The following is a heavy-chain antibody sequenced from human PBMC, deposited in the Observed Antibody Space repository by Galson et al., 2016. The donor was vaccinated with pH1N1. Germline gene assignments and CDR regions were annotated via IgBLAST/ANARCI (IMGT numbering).Heavy chain of an antibody. CDR2: ISYTGRA. CDR1: GGSISSHY. CDR3: ARDNTAMVRGVSYLDI. J-gene: IGHJ4*02. D-gene: IGHD5-18*01. V-gene: IGHV4-59*11. Sequence: ETLSLTCTVSGGSISSHYWSWIRQPPGKGLEWIGYISYTGRANYNSSLKSRVTMSVDTSKNQFSLGLSSVTAADTAVYYCARDNTAMVRGVSYLDIWGQGTLVTVSS.